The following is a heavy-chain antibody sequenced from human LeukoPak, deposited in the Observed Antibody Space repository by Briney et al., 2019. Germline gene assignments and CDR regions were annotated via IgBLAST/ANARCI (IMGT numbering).Heavy chain of an antibody. Sequence: TGGSLRLPCAASGFTFSSYFMRWVRQAPGKGLEWVSSVDGSGGSTYYTDSVKGRFTISRDNSKNSLYLQMNSLRAEDTALYYCAKGGSGSGTFSDYWGQGTLVTVSS. CDR3: AKGGSGSGTFSDY. J-gene: IGHJ4*02. CDR2: VDGSGGST. D-gene: IGHD3-10*01. V-gene: IGHV3-23*01. CDR1: GFTFSSYF.